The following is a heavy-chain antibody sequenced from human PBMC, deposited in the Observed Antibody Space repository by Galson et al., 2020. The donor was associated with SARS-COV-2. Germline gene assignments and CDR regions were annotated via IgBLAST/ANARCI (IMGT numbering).Heavy chain of an antibody. Sequence: SETLSLTCTVSGGSISSYYWSWIRQPPGKGLEWIGYIYYSGRTNYNPSLKSRVTISVDTSKNQFSLKLSSVTAADTAVYYCARLRWLQGGIDYWGQGTLVTVSS. CDR1: GGSISSYY. CDR3: ARLRWLQGGIDY. V-gene: IGHV4-59*08. CDR2: IYYSGRT. D-gene: IGHD5-12*01. J-gene: IGHJ4*02.